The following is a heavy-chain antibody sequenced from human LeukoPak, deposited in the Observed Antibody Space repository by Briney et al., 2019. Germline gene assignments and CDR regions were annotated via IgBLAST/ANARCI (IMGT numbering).Heavy chain of an antibody. Sequence: SETLSLTCAVYGGSFSGYYWNWIRQPPGKGLEWIGEITHTETANYNPSLKSRVTISVDRSKNQVSLNLSSVSAADTAVYDCARGHGDFWSGYYSPLDYWGQGTPVIVSS. CDR2: ITHTETA. J-gene: IGHJ4*02. D-gene: IGHD3-3*01. V-gene: IGHV4-34*01. CDR3: ARGHGDFWSGYYSPLDY. CDR1: GGSFSGYY.